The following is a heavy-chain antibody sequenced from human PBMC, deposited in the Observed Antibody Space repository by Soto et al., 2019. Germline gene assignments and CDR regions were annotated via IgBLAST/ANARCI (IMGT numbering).Heavy chain of an antibody. CDR2: ISGSVGST. CDR3: AKDRTIASRNFDS. V-gene: IGHV3-23*01. D-gene: IGHD6-6*01. J-gene: IGHJ4*02. CDR1: GFTFSDHG. Sequence: PGGSLRLSCTASGFTFSDHGMHWVRQAPGKGLEWVSSISGSVGSTFYADSVKGRLTISRDNSMNTRYLQMNSLRAEDTAVYYCAKDRTIASRNFDSWGQGALVTVSS.